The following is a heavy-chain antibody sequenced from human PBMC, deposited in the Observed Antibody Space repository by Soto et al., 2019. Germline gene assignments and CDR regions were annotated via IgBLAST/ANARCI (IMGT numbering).Heavy chain of an antibody. V-gene: IGHV3-30*18. CDR3: AKVVVARTNWYYFDC. J-gene: IGHJ4*02. CDR1: GYTFRSNG. Sequence: QVQLVESGGGVVQPGRSLRLSCAACGYTFRSNGMYWVRQAPGKGLEWVAVISYDGSNKYYADSVKGRFTISRDSSKNTLYLQMNSLRAEDTAVYYCAKVVVARTNWYYFDCWGQGTLVTASS. CDR2: ISYDGSNK. D-gene: IGHD2-2*01.